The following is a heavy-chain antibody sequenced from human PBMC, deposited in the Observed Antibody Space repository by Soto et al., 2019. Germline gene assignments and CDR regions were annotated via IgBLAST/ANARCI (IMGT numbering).Heavy chain of an antibody. CDR1: GASISGFY. D-gene: IGHD1-1*01. J-gene: IGHJ5*02. CDR3: VRDGTKTLRDWFDP. V-gene: IGHV4-4*07. CDR2: IYATGTT. Sequence: SETLSLTCTVSGASISGFYWILIRKAAGKGLEWIGRIYATGTTDYNPSLKSRVMMSVDTSKKQFSLKLRSVTAADTAVYYCVRDGTKTLRDWFDPWGQGISVTVSS.